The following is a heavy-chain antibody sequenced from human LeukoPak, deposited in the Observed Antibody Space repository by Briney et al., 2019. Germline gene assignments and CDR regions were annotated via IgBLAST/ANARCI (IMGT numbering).Heavy chain of an antibody. CDR3: AKQLIGQGGYYYFDY. D-gene: IGHD3-10*01. V-gene: IGHV3-23*01. CDR1: GFTFSSYA. Sequence: GWSLRLSCAASGFTFSSYAMSWVRQAPGKGLEWVSAISGSGGGTYYADSVKGRFTISRDNSKNTLYLQMNSLRAEDTAVYYCAKQLIGQGGYYYFDYWGQGTLVTVSS. J-gene: IGHJ4*02. CDR2: ISGSGGGT.